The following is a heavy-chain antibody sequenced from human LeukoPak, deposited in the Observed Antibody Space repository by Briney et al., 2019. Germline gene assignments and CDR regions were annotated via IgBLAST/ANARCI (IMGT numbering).Heavy chain of an antibody. CDR2: IIPIFGTA. D-gene: IGHD2-15*01. CDR3: ARASYYCSGGSCYSHPLYFQH. J-gene: IGHJ1*01. Sequence: RASVKVSCKASGGTFNSYAISWVRQAPGQGLEWMGGIIPIFGTANYAQKFQGRVTITSDESTSTAYMELSSLRSEDTAVYYCARASYYCSGGSCYSHPLYFQHWGQGTLVTVSS. V-gene: IGHV1-69*13. CDR1: GGTFNSYA.